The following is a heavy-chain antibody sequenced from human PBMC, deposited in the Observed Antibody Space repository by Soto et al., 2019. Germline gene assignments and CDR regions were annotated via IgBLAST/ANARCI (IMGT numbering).Heavy chain of an antibody. D-gene: IGHD2-2*01. J-gene: IGHJ6*02. CDR3: AREGTCSSTSCPTYFSFGMDV. Sequence: QVQLVQSGAEVKKHGASVKVSCKASGYTFASYGIIWVRQAPGQGLEWMGWISAYNGNTNYAQKFQGRVTMTTDTFTRTAYMEVRSLRSDDTAVYCCAREGTCSSTSCPTYFSFGMDVWGQGTTVTVSS. CDR1: GYTFASYG. CDR2: ISAYNGNT. V-gene: IGHV1-18*01.